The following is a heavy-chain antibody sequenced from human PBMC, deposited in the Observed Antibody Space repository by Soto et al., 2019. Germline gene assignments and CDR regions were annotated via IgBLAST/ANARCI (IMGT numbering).Heavy chain of an antibody. V-gene: IGHV4-34*01. D-gene: IGHD3-3*01. CDR2: INHTGGT. Sequence: PSETLSLTFAVYGGSVNGYYSNWIRQPPGKGLEWIGEINHTGGTHYNPSLKSRVTMSVDTSKNQFSLRLSSVTAADTAIYYCATRITVFGLLIPPFDPWGQGTQVTVSS. CDR3: ATRITVFGLLIPPFDP. J-gene: IGHJ5*02. CDR1: GGSVNGYY.